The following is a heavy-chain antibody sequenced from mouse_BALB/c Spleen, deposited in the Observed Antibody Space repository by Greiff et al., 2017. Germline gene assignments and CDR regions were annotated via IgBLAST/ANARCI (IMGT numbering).Heavy chain of an antibody. Sequence: EVMLVESGGGLVKPGGSLKLSCAASGFTFSSYAMSWVRQSPEKRLEWVAEISSGGSYTYYPDTVTGRFTISRDNAKNTLYLEMSSLRSEDTAMYYCARERGYYGSRDFDYWGQGTTLTVSS. J-gene: IGHJ2*01. V-gene: IGHV5-9-4*01. CDR3: ARERGYYGSRDFDY. D-gene: IGHD1-1*01. CDR1: GFTFSSYA. CDR2: ISSGGSYT.